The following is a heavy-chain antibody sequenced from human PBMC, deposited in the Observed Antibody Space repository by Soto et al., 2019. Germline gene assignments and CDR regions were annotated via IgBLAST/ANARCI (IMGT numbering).Heavy chain of an antibody. CDR1: GGTFSSYA. D-gene: IGHD3-22*01. J-gene: IGHJ4*02. CDR3: TTDPVTMIVVVPSSG. V-gene: IGHV1-69*05. Sequence: SVKVSCKASGGTFSSYAISWVRQAPGQGLEWMGGIIPIFGTTDYAAPVKGRFTISRDDSKNTLYLQMNSLKTEDTAVYYCTTDPVTMIVVVPSSGWGQGTLVTVSS. CDR2: IIPIFGTT.